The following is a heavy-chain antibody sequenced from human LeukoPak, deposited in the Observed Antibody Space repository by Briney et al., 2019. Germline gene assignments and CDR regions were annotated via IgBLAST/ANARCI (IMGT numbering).Heavy chain of an antibody. CDR2: IYYSGST. CDR1: GGSISSGDYY. CDR3: ARISRAPPLYYYDSSGYFPTRYDY. D-gene: IGHD3-22*01. V-gene: IGHV4-39*07. J-gene: IGHJ4*02. Sequence: PSETLSLTCTVSGGSISSGDYYWGWIRQPPGKGLEWIGSIYYSGSTYYNPSLKSRVTISVDTSKNQFSLKLSSVTAADTAVYYCARISRAPPLYYYDSSGYFPTRYDYWGQGTLVTVSS.